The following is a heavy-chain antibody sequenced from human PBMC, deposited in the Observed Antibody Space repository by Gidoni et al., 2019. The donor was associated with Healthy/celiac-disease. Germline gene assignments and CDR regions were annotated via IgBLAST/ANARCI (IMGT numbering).Heavy chain of an antibody. J-gene: IGHJ5*02. V-gene: IGHV5-10-1*01. CDR1: GYSFTSYW. CDR2: IDPSDSYT. Sequence: EVQLVQSGAEVKKPGASLRISCKGSGYSFTSYWISWVGQMPGKGLEWMGRIDPSDSYTNYSPSFPGHVTISADKSISTAYLQWSSLKASDTAMYYCARHDPHYYGSGSYYRWFDPWGQGTLVTVSS. D-gene: IGHD3-10*01. CDR3: ARHDPHYYGSGSYYRWFDP.